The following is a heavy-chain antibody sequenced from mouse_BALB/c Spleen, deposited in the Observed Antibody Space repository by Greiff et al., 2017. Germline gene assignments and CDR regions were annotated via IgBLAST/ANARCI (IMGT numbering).Heavy chain of an antibody. D-gene: IGHD2-4*01. CDR2: IYPGDGDT. V-gene: IGHV1-80*01. CDR1: GYAFSSYW. CDR3: ARDGGLPYAMDY. Sequence: QVQLKESGAELVRPGSSVKISCKASGYAFSSYWMNWVKQRPGQGLEWIGQIYPGDGDTNYNGKFKGKATLTADKSSSTAYMQLSSLTSEDSAVYFCARDGGLPYAMDYWGQGTSVTVSS. J-gene: IGHJ4*01.